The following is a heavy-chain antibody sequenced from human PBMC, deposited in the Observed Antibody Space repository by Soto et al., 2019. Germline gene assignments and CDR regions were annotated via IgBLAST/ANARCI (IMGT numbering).Heavy chain of an antibody. CDR2: IRKDGSET. CDR1: GFSFSSYW. Sequence: EVQLVESGGGLVPPGGSLRLSCAASGFSFSSYWMNWVRQAPGMGLEWLAIIRKDGSETHYLDSVKGRFTISRDNANNSLFLQMNSLRADDTAVYYCVGGAGWELDYWGQGTLVTVSS. CDR3: VGGAGWELDY. V-gene: IGHV3-7*03. J-gene: IGHJ4*02. D-gene: IGHD1-26*01.